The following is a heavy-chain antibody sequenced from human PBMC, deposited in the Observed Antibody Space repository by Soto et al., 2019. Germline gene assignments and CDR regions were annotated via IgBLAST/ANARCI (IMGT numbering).Heavy chain of an antibody. CDR2: ISAHNGDT. J-gene: IGHJ4*02. V-gene: IGHV1-18*04. Sequence: QVQLVQSGAEVKKPGASVKVSCKASGYSFATYGFSWVRQAPGQGLECVGWISAHNGDTHYSQKFQGRVTLTTDTSPTTGYMELRSLTSDDTAVYFCATEPIYYNDGSGYYPLGHWGQGTLVTVS. D-gene: IGHD3-22*01. CDR1: GYSFATYG. CDR3: ATEPIYYNDGSGYYPLGH.